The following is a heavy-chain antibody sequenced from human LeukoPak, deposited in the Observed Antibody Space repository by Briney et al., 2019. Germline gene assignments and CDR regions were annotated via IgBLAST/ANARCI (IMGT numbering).Heavy chain of an antibody. D-gene: IGHD6-6*01. V-gene: IGHV4-39*01. Sequence: SETLSLTCTVSGGSISSSSYYWGWIRQPPGKGLEWIGSIYYSGSTYYNPSLKSRVTISVDTSKNQFSLKLSSVTAADTAVYYCASRPIAALGWFLGQIDYWGQGTLVTVSS. J-gene: IGHJ4*02. CDR1: GGSISSSSYY. CDR3: ASRPIAALGWFLGQIDY. CDR2: IYYSGST.